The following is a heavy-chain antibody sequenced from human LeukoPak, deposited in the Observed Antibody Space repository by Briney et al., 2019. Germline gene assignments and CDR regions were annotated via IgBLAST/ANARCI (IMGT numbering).Heavy chain of an antibody. CDR2: INKNGGST. CDR1: GFTFTDYS. D-gene: IGHD3-10*01. J-gene: IGHJ4*02. V-gene: IGHV3-64D*06. CDR3: VKDEGGGSGRLYFDY. Sequence: PGGSLRLSCSASGFTFTDYSMHRVRQAPGKGLECVSAINKNGGSTSYADSVKGRFTISRDNSKNTLYLQMSSLRAEDTAVYYCVKDEGGGSGRLYFDYWGQGTLVTVSS.